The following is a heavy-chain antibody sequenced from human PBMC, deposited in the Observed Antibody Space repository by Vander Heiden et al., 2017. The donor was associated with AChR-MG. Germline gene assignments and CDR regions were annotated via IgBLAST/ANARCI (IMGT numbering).Heavy chain of an antibody. J-gene: IGHJ6*02. D-gene: IGHD2-21*02. CDR1: GGPFTSSA. CDR3: ARDLDGGDADYYYYGMDV. V-gene: IGHV1-69*06. Sequence: QVQLVQSGAEVKKPGSSVKVSCKASGGPFTSSAVSGVRQAPGQGLEGMGGIIPSVGTANYDKKFQGRVTITADKSTSTAYMELSSLRSEDTGVYYCARDLDGGDADYYYYGMDVWGQGTTVTVSS. CDR2: IIPSVGTA.